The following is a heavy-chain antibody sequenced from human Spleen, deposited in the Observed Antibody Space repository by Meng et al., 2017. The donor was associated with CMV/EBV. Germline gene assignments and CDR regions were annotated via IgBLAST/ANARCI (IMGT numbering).Heavy chain of an antibody. V-gene: IGHV4-30-4*01. J-gene: IGHJ4*02. D-gene: IGHD5-18*01. Sequence: QRSGEWRMTPSPNRFPTCTVSGGSLSSCDSYASLTRQPPGKGLEWIGYIYYSGSTDYHPSLKSRVTISVDTSKNQFSLKLSSVTAADTAVYYCAREGDTAMALVDYWGQGTLVTVSS. CDR1: GGSLSSCDSY. CDR3: AREGDTAMALVDY. CDR2: IYYSGST.